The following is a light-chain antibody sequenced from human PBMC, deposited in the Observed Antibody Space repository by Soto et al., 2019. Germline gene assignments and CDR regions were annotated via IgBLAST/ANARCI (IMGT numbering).Light chain of an antibody. J-gene: IGKJ5*01. CDR1: QSVSGRY. V-gene: IGKV3-20*01. CDR2: GAS. Sequence: EIMLTQSPGTLSLSPGERATLSCRASQSVSGRYLAWYQQKPGQAPRLLIYGASSRATGIPDRFSGGGSGTDFTLTISRLEPGDFAVYFCQQDGGFPITFGQGTRLEIK. CDR3: QQDGGFPIT.